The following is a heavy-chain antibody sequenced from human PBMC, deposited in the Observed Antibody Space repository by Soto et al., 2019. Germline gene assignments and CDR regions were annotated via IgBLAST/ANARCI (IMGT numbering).Heavy chain of an antibody. Sequence: GQLVESGGGVVQPGRSLRLSCEASGFTFSNFWMSWVRQAPGKGLEWVANIKQDGSEKKYVDSVKGRFIISRDNAKNSLSLQMNSLRAEDTAVYYCATNTVTKVDDYWGQGARVTVSS. J-gene: IGHJ4*02. V-gene: IGHV3-7*03. CDR2: IKQDGSEK. CDR1: GFTFSNFW. D-gene: IGHD4-17*01. CDR3: ATNTVTKVDDY.